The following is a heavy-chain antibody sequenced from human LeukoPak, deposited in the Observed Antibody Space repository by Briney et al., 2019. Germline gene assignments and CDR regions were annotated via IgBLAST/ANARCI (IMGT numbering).Heavy chain of an antibody. CDR3: ARQVAAALDY. CDR2: IYFSGSN. Sequence: SETLSLTCTVSGGSFSSSGYSWGWIRPPPGKGLEWIGSIYFSGSNYYNPSLKSRVTISVDTSNNQFSLKLSSVTAADTAVYYCARQVAAALDYWGQGTLVAVSS. J-gene: IGHJ4*02. D-gene: IGHD2-2*01. CDR1: GGSFSSSGYS. V-gene: IGHV4-39*01.